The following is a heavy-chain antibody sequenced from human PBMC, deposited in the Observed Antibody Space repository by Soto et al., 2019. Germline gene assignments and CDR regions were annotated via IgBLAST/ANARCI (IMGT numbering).Heavy chain of an antibody. CDR2: IIPIFGTA. CDR3: ANADLSYYDSTGPNWFDP. CDR1: GGPFSSYA. Sequence: SGKVSFKACGGPFSSYAMSLVRQAPGQGLEWMGGIIPIFGTANYAQKCQGRVTSTADKSTSTAYMELSRLRSEDTAVYYCANADLSYYDSTGPNWFDPWGQGTMVTVSS. J-gene: IGHJ5*02. D-gene: IGHD3-22*01. V-gene: IGHV1-69*06.